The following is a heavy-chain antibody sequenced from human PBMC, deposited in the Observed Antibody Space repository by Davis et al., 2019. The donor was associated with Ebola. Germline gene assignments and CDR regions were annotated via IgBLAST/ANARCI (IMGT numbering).Heavy chain of an antibody. CDR3: AKDRSKNWNADGSANI. J-gene: IGHJ3*02. Sequence: PGGSLRLSCAASGFTFSSYGMHWVRQAPGKGLEWVAVISYDGSNKYYADSVKGRFTISRDNSLDTLYLHMNSLRAEDTAVYYCAKDRSKNWNADGSANIWGQGTKVTVSS. CDR1: GFTFSSYG. V-gene: IGHV3-30*18. CDR2: ISYDGSNK. D-gene: IGHD1-1*01.